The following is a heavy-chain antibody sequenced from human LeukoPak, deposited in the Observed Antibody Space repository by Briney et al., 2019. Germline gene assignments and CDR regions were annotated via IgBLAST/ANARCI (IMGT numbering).Heavy chain of an antibody. D-gene: IGHD6-19*01. J-gene: IGHJ4*02. CDR2: INWNGGST. Sequence: GGSLRLSCAASGFTFDDYGMSWVRHAPGKGLEWVSGINWNGGSTGYADSVKGRFTISRDNAKNSLYLQMNSLRAEDTAVYYCARSLAVAGTAGFDYWGQGTLVTVSS. CDR3: ARSLAVAGTAGFDY. V-gene: IGHV3-20*04. CDR1: GFTFDDYG.